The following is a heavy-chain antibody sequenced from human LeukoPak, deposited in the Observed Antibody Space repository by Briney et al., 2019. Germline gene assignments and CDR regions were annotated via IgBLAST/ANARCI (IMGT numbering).Heavy chain of an antibody. Sequence: PSETLSLTCTVSGGSISSYYWSWIRQPPGKRLEWIGYIYYSGSTNYNPSLKSRVTISVDTSKNQFSLKLSSVTAADTAVYYCARHRMIDAFDIWGQGTVVTVSS. D-gene: IGHD3-22*01. CDR1: GGSISSYY. CDR2: IYYSGST. CDR3: ARHRMIDAFDI. J-gene: IGHJ3*02. V-gene: IGHV4-59*08.